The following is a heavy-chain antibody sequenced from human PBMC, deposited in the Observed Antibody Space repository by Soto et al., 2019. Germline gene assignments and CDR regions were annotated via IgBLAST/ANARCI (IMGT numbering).Heavy chain of an antibody. Sequence: ASVKVSCKASGYTFTSYDINWVRQATGQGLEWMGWMNPNSGNTGYAQKFQGRVTMTRNTSISTAYMELSSLRSEDMAVYYCARGQWELLFYYYYYGMDVWGQGTTVTVSS. V-gene: IGHV1-8*01. CDR3: ARGQWELLFYYYYYGMDV. J-gene: IGHJ6*02. D-gene: IGHD1-26*01. CDR1: GYTFTSYD. CDR2: MNPNSGNT.